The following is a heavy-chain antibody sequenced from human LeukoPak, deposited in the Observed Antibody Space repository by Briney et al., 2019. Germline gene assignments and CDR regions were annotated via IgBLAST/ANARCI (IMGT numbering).Heavy chain of an antibody. CDR3: ARDEWWNQFHYHGMDV. V-gene: IGHV3-23*01. D-gene: IGHD1-14*01. CDR1: GFTFSSYA. CDR2: ISGSGGST. J-gene: IGHJ6*02. Sequence: GGSLRLSCAASGFTFSSYAMSWVRQAPGKGLEWVSAISGSGGSTYYADSVKGRFTISRDNSKNTLSLQVDSLRADDTALYYCARDEWWNQFHYHGMDVWGQGTTVTVSS.